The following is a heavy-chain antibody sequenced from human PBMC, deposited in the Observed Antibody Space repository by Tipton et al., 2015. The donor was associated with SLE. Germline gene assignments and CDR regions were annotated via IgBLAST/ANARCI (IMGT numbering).Heavy chain of an antibody. V-gene: IGHV4-59*12. CDR1: GGSISSYY. J-gene: IGHJ4*02. CDR2: IYYSGST. CDR3: ARFRYYDLLYYFDY. Sequence: TLSLTCTVSGGSISSYYWSWIRQPPGKGLEWIGYIYYSGSTNYNPSLKGRVTISVDTSKNQFSLKLSSVTAADTAVYYCARFRYYDLLYYFDYWGQGTLVTVSS. D-gene: IGHD3-3*01.